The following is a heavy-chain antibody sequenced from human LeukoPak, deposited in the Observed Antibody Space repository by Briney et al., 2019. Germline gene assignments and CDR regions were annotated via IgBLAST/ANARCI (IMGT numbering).Heavy chain of an antibody. CDR3: ARKEDFWSGYYSYYGMDV. CDR2: IIPILGTA. CDR1: GGTFSSYA. J-gene: IGHJ6*02. Sequence: ASVKVSCKASGGTFSSYAISWVRQAPGQGLEWMGGIIPILGTANYAQKFQGRVTITADESTSTAYMELSSLRSEDTAVYYCARKEDFWSGYYSYYGMDVWGQGTTVTVSS. D-gene: IGHD3-3*01. V-gene: IGHV1-69*13.